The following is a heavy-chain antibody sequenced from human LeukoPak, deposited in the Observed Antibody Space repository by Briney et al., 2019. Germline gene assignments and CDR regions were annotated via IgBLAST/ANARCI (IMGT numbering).Heavy chain of an antibody. CDR2: ISSSSSYI. CDR3: ARGEFGDYYYFYMDV. J-gene: IGHJ6*03. D-gene: IGHD2/OR15-2a*01. V-gene: IGHV3-21*01. Sequence: GGSLRLSCAASGFTFSSYSMNWVGQAPGKGLEWVSSISSSSSYIYYADSGKGRFTISRDNAKNSLFLQMNSLRAEDTATYYCARGEFGDYYYFYMDVWGKGTTVTVSS. CDR1: GFTFSSYS.